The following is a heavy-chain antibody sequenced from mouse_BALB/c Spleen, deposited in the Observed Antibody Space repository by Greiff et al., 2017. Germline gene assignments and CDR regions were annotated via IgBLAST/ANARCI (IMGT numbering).Heavy chain of an antibody. Sequence: VHVKQSGPELVKPGASVKVSCKASGYSFTDYNMYWVKQSHGKSLEWIGYIDPYNGGTSYNQKFKGKATLTVDKSSSTAFMHLNSLTSEDSAVYYCARERYDYGGRWFAYWGQGTLVTVSA. D-gene: IGHD2-4*01. CDR3: ARERYDYGGRWFAY. J-gene: IGHJ3*01. CDR1: GYSFTDYN. V-gene: IGHV1S135*01. CDR2: IDPYNGGT.